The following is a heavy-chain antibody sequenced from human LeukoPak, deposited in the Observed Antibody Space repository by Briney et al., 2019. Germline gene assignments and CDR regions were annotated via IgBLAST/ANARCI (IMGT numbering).Heavy chain of an antibody. CDR3: ARENAYRDY. J-gene: IGHJ4*02. CDR1: GFTFSDYY. CDR2: ISSSSSYI. D-gene: IGHD5-18*01. V-gene: IGHV3-11*06. Sequence: GGSLRLSCAATGFTFSDYYINWIRQAPGKGLEWVSSISSSSSYIYYADSVKGRFTISRDNAKNSLYLQMNSLRAEDTAVYYCARENAYRDYWGQGTLVTVSS.